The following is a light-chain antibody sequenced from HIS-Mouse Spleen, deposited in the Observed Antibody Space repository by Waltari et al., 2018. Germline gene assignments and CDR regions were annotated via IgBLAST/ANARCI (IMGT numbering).Light chain of an antibody. CDR2: AGS. V-gene: IGLV2-23*01. J-gene: IGLJ1*01. CDR3: CSYAGSSTYV. CDR1: SSDVGSYNL. Sequence: QSALTQPASVSGSPGQSITISCTGTSSDVGSYNLVSWYQQHPGKAPKLMIYAGSKRPPWVSNRFSGSKSGNTAALTISGLQAEDEADYYCCSYAGSSTYVFGTGTKVTVL.